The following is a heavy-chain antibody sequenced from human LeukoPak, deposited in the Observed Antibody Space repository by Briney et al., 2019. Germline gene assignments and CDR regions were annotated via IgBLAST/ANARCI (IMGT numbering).Heavy chain of an antibody. CDR3: ARGDYYDSSGYYLRLFDY. CDR2: INHSGST. V-gene: IGHV4-34*01. D-gene: IGHD3-22*01. CDR1: VGSFSGYY. Sequence: SETLSLTCAVYVGSFSGYYWSWIRQPPGKGREWIGEINHSGSTNYNPSLKSRVTISVDTSKNQFSLKLSSVTAADTAVYYCARGDYYDSSGYYLRLFDYWGQGTLVTVSS. J-gene: IGHJ4*02.